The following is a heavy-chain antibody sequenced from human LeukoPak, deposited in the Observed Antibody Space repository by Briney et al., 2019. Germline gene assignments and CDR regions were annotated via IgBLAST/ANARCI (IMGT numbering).Heavy chain of an antibody. V-gene: IGHV5-51*01. CDR1: GYSFTTYW. CDR3: ACGAGIAAPGTYDAFDI. D-gene: IGHD6-13*01. CDR2: IYPGDSDT. Sequence: GESLKISCKGSGYSFTTYWIGWVRQMPGKGLESMGIIYPGDSDTKYSPSFQGQVTISADRSISTAYLQWSSLKASDTAMYYCACGAGIAAPGTYDAFDIWGQGTMVTVSS. J-gene: IGHJ3*02.